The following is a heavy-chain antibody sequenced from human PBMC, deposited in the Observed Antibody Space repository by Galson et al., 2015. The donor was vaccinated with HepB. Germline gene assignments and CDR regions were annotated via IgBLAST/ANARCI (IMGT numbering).Heavy chain of an antibody. J-gene: IGHJ4*02. CDR1: GFTFSNCG. D-gene: IGHD3-22*01. Sequence: SLRLSCAASGFTFSNCGVSWVRQAPGKGLEWVSSISGHGGSTYYAESVKGRFTISRDNSKNMLHLQMNSLRAEDTAVYYCAKHPPRVTMIVVVPGGWFDYWGQGTLATVSS. CDR2: ISGHGGST. V-gene: IGHV3-23*01. CDR3: AKHPPRVTMIVVVPGGWFDY.